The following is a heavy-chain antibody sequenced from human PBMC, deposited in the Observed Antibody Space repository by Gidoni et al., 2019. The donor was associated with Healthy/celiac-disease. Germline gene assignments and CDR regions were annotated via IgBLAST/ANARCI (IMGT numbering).Heavy chain of an antibody. CDR3: ARTLRFSGYSSGWYGLDY. Sequence: QVQLVQSGAEVKKPGASVKVSCKASGYTFTSYYMHWVRQAPGQGLEWMGIINPSGGSTSYAQKFQGRVTMTRDTSTSTVYMELSSLRSEDTAVYYCARTLRFSGYSSGWYGLDYWGQGTLVTVSS. CDR2: INPSGGST. CDR1: GYTFTSYY. D-gene: IGHD6-19*01. J-gene: IGHJ4*02. V-gene: IGHV1-46*01.